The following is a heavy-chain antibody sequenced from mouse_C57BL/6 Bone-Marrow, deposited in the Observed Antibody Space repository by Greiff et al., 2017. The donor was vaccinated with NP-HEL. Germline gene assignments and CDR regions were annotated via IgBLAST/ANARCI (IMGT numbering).Heavy chain of an antibody. Sequence: VQLKQSGPELVKPGASVKMSCKASGYTFTDYNMHWVKQSHGKSLEWIGYINPNNGGTSYNQKFKGKATLTVNKSSSTAYMELRSLTSEDSAVYYCARGPLRMGAMDYWGQGTSVTVSS. CDR1: GYTFTDYN. CDR3: ARGPLRMGAMDY. J-gene: IGHJ4*01. CDR2: INPNNGGT. V-gene: IGHV1-22*01. D-gene: IGHD1-1*01.